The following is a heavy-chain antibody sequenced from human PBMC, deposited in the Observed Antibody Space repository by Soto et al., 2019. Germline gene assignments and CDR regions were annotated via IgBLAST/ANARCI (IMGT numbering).Heavy chain of an antibody. CDR2: ISHSGST. Sequence: QLQLQESGPGLVKPSETLSLTCTVSGDSVSSDSYYWSWIRQPPGKRLEWIGYISHSGSTSYNPSLQSRVSMSIDTSKYQFFLELSSVTAADTAIYYCAREGGVLRLSNWLDPWGQGTLVTVSA. J-gene: IGHJ5*02. V-gene: IGHV4-61*01. CDR3: AREGGVLRLSNWLDP. CDR1: GDSVSSDSYY. D-gene: IGHD3-3*01.